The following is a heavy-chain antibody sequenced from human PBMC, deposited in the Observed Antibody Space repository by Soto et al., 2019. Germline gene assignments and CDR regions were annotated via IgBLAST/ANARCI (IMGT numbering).Heavy chain of an antibody. J-gene: IGHJ4*02. Sequence: PSETQSLTCTVSGGSISSYYWSWIRQPPGKGLEWIGYIYYSGSTNYNPSLKSRVTISVDTSKNQFSLKLSSVTAADTAVYYCARGLKWELRVLDYWGQGTLVTVSS. V-gene: IGHV4-59*01. CDR2: IYYSGST. CDR1: GGSISSYY. CDR3: ARGLKWELRVLDY. D-gene: IGHD1-26*01.